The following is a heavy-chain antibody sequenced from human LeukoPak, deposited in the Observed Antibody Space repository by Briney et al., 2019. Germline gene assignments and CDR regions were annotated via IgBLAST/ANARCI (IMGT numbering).Heavy chain of an antibody. CDR1: GDSINNYY. V-gene: IGHV4-4*07. CDR3: ARDSGTTGEVKFDP. D-gene: IGHD3-10*01. Sequence: SETLSLTCTVSGDSINNYYWSWLRQLAGKGLEWIGRIYTSGSTNYNPSLKSRVTLSIDTSKNQFSLKLSSVTAADTAVYYCARDSGTTGEVKFDPWGQGTLVTVSS. CDR2: IYTSGST. J-gene: IGHJ5*02.